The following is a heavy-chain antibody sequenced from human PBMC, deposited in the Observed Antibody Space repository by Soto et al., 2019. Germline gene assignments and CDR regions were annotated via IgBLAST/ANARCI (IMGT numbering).Heavy chain of an antibody. V-gene: IGHV4-59*01. Sequence: SETLSLTCTISGGSISSYYWSWIRQPPGKGLEWIGYIYYSGSTNYNPSLKSRVTISVDTSKNQFSLKLSSVTAADTAVYYCARGSASVGATHYWGQGTLVTVSS. D-gene: IGHD1-26*01. CDR2: IYYSGST. CDR1: GGSISSYY. J-gene: IGHJ4*02. CDR3: ARGSASVGATHY.